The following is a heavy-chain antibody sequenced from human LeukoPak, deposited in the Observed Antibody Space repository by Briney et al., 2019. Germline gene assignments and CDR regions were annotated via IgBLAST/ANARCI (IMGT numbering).Heavy chain of an antibody. CDR2: ISSSRNTI. Sequence: GWSLRLSCAASGFTFSDYSMNWVRQAPGKGLQWVSFISSSRNTIYYADSVKGRFTISRDNAENSLYLQMSSLRAEDTAVYYCARAYSTYHMDVWGKGTTVTVSS. CDR1: GFTFSDYS. CDR3: ARAYSTYHMDV. V-gene: IGHV3-48*01. D-gene: IGHD4-11*01. J-gene: IGHJ6*03.